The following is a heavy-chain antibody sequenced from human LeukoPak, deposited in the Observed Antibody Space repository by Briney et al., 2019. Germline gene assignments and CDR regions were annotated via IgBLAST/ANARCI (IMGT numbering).Heavy chain of an antibody. D-gene: IGHD2-15*01. Sequence: ASVKVSCKASGGTFSSYAISWVRQAPGQGLEWMGGIIPIFGTANYAQKFQGRVTITADESTSTAYMELSSLRSEDTAVYYCARGYCSDSSCYEPFDYWGQGTLVTVSS. CDR2: IIPIFGTA. J-gene: IGHJ4*02. V-gene: IGHV1-69*13. CDR1: GGTFSSYA. CDR3: ARGYCSDSSCYEPFDY.